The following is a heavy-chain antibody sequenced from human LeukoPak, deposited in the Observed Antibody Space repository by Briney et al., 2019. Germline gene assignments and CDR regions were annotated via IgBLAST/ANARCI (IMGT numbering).Heavy chain of an antibody. CDR2: IYYSGST. CDR1: GGSISSSSYY. CDR3: ARIITIFGVVMRY. Sequence: SETLSLTCTVSGGSISSSSYYWGWIRQPPGKGLEWIGSIYYSGSTYYNPSLKSRVTISVDTSKSQFSLKLSSVTAADTAVYYCARIITIFGVVMRYWGQGTLVTVSS. J-gene: IGHJ4*02. V-gene: IGHV4-39*01. D-gene: IGHD3-3*01.